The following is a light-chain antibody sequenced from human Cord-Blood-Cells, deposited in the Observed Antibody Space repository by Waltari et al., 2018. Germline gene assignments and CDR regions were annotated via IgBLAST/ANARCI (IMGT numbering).Light chain of an antibody. CDR1: SSDVGSYNP. CDR2: EGS. CDR3: CSYAGSSTFV. J-gene: IGLJ1*01. V-gene: IGLV2-23*01. Sequence: QSALTQPASVSGSPGQSITISCTGTSSDVGSYNPVSWYQQHPGKAPKLMIYEGSKRPSGVSNRFSGSKSGNTASRTISGLQAEDEADYYCCSYAGSSTFVFGTGTKVIVL.